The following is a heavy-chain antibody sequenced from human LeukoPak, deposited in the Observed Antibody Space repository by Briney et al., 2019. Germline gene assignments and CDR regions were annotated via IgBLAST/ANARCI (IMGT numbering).Heavy chain of an antibody. CDR2: INHSGST. CDR1: GGSFSGYY. V-gene: IGHV4-34*01. D-gene: IGHD1-26*01. Sequence: PSETLSLTCAVYGGSFSGYYWSWIRQPPGKGLEWIGDINHSGSTNYNPSLKSRVTMSVDTSKNQFSLKLTSVTAADTAVYYCARREVETTFYCYYYMDVWGKGTTVTVSS. CDR3: ARREVETTFYCYYYMDV. J-gene: IGHJ6*03.